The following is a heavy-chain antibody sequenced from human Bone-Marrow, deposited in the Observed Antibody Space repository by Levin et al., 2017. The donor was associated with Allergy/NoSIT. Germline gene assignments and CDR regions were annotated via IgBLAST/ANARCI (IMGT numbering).Heavy chain of an antibody. J-gene: IGHJ4*02. CDR3: ATDRSYLDY. Sequence: PGGSLRLSCAASGFTFSSYSMNWVRQAPGKGLEWISYISSSSATIYYADSVNGRFTISRDNAKNSLYLQMNSLRAGDTAIYYCATDRSYLDYWGQGTLVTVSS. V-gene: IGHV3-48*01. CDR2: ISSSSATI. CDR1: GFTFSSYS.